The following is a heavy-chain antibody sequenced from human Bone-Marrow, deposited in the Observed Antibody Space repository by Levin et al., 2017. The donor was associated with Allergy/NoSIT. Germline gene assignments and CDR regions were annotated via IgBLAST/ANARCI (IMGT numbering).Heavy chain of an antibody. CDR1: GGSISSHY. V-gene: IGHV4-59*11. D-gene: IGHD6-19*01. J-gene: IGHJ4*02. CDR3: ARAGRSGWPHTRRYYFDY. Sequence: SGGSLRLSCTVSGGSISSHYWSWIRQPPGKGLEWIGYIYYSGSTNYNPSLKSRVTISVDTSKNQFSLKLSSVTAADTAVYYCARAGRSGWPHTRRYYFDYWGQGTLVTVSS. CDR2: IYYSGST.